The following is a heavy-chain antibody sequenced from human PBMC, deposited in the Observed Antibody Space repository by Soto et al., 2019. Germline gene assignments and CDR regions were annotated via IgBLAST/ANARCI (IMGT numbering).Heavy chain of an antibody. CDR1: GFTFDDYG. V-gene: IGHV3-15*01. Sequence: PGGSLRLSCAASGFTFDDYGMSWVRQAPGKGLEWVGRVKSKTDGGTTDFAAPVKGRFAISRDDSKNMVYLEMNSLKTEDTAIYYCTTDSYMTNIIVRFDYWGHGTLVTVSS. CDR3: TTDSYMTNIIVRFDY. CDR2: VKSKTDGGTT. J-gene: IGHJ4*01. D-gene: IGHD4-17*01.